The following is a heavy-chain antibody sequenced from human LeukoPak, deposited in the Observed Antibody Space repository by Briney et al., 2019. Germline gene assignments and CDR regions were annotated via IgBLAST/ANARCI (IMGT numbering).Heavy chain of an antibody. D-gene: IGHD5-24*01. V-gene: IGHV1-24*01. CDR1: GYTLTELS. Sequence: ASVKVSCKVSGYTLTELSMHWVRQAPGKGLEWMGGFDPEDGETIYAQKFQGRVTMTEDTSTDTAYMELSSLRFEGTAVYYCATDLDGYNYNYWGQGTLVTASS. J-gene: IGHJ4*02. CDR2: FDPEDGET. CDR3: ATDLDGYNYNY.